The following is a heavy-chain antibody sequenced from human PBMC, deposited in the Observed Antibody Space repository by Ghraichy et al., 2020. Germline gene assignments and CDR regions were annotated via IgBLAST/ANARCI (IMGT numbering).Heavy chain of an antibody. V-gene: IGHV3-23*01. Sequence: GGSLRLSCAASGFSFSNYAMSWVRQAPGKGLEWVSGISGSGVSTYYADSVKGRFTISRDSSKNTLYLQMNSLRAEDTAIYYCAKDRAVITFPVRGYHYYGMDVWGQGTTVTVSS. J-gene: IGHJ6*02. CDR2: ISGSGVST. CDR3: AKDRAVITFPVRGYHYYGMDV. D-gene: IGHD3-16*01. CDR1: GFSFSNYA.